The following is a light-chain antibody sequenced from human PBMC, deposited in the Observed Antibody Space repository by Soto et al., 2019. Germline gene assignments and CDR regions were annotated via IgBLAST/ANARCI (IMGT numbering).Light chain of an antibody. CDR3: QHYNNWPPP. J-gene: IGKJ1*01. CDR1: QSIGSN. V-gene: IGKV3-15*01. CDR2: AAS. Sequence: EIVMTQSPATLSVSPGERATLSCRASQSIGSNLAWYQQKPGQAPRLLIYAASARATAIPARFSGSGSGTEFTLTISSLQSEDVAVYYCQHYNNWPPPFGQGTKVEIK.